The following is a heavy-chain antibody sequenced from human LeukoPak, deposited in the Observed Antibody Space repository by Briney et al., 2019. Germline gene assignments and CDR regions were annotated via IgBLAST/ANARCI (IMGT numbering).Heavy chain of an antibody. CDR2: INSDGSST. Sequence: PGGSLRLSCAASGFTFSSYWMHWVRQAPGKGLVWVSRINSDGSSTSYADSVKGRFTISRDNAKNTLYLQMNSLRAEDTAVYYCATTYFDWGRNSVDYWGQGTLVTVSS. J-gene: IGHJ4*02. V-gene: IGHV3-74*01. CDR3: ATTYFDWGRNSVDY. D-gene: IGHD3-9*01. CDR1: GFTFSSYW.